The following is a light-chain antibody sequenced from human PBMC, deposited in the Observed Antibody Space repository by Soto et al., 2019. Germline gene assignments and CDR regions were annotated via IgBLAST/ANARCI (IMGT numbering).Light chain of an antibody. CDR3: QQYDNLLYT. CDR2: GAS. CDR1: RAITKS. J-gene: IGKJ2*01. V-gene: IGKV1-33*01. Sequence: DIQLTQSPSSLSASVGDRVTITCQASRAITKSLNWYQQRPGKAPKLLIHGASSLETGVPSRFSGSGSGTSFTFTIRSLQPEDIATYYCQQYDNLLYTFGQGTKLE.